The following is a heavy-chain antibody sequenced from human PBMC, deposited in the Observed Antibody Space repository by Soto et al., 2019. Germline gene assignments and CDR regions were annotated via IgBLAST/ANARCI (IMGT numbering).Heavy chain of an antibody. J-gene: IGHJ5*02. CDR3: ARVGITIFGVVIERGWFDP. Sequence: PSETLSLTCAVYGGSFSGYYWSWIRQPPGKGLEWIGEINHSGSTNYNPSLKSRVTISVDTPKNQFSLKLSSVTAADTAVYYCARVGITIFGVVIERGWFDPWGQGTLVTVSS. V-gene: IGHV4-34*01. CDR2: INHSGST. CDR1: GGSFSGYY. D-gene: IGHD3-3*01.